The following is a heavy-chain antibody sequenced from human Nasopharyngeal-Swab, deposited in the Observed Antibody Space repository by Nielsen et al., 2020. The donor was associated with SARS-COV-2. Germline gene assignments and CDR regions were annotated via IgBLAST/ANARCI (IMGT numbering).Heavy chain of an antibody. CDR2: INPGGGSA. CDR3: ARGGDPREVVAATDCFDP. D-gene: IGHD2-15*01. Sequence: WVRQATGQGLEWMGIINPGGGSARYSQNFQGRVTMTRDTPTSTVYMELSSLRSEDTAVYYCARGGDPREVVAATDCFDPWGQGTLVTVSS. J-gene: IGHJ5*02. V-gene: IGHV1-46*01.